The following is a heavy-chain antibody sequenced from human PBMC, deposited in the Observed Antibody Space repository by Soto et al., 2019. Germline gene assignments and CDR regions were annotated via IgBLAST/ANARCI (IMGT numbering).Heavy chain of an antibody. CDR3: ARKQPGTMSES. CDR1: GASISPGSYY. J-gene: IGHJ5*02. V-gene: IGHV4-39*01. CDR2: IYSGGSA. D-gene: IGHD1-1*01. Sequence: SETLSLTCTVSGASISPGSYYWAWIRQPPGQGLEWIGTIYSGGSAYYNPSLNSRVTMSIDMSKNQLSLEVRSVTAADTAMYYCARKQPGTMSESWGPGTLVTVSS.